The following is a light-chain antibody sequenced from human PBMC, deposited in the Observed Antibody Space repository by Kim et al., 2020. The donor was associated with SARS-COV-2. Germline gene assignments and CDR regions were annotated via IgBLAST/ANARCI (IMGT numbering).Light chain of an antibody. CDR1: SSNIGNKY. CDR2: DNN. CDR3: GTWDSSLSAGV. J-gene: IGLJ2*01. Sequence: GQKGTISCSGSSSNIGNKYVSWYQQLPGTAPKLLIYDNNKRPSGIPDRFSGSKSGTSATLGITGLQTGDEADYYCGTWDSSLSAGVFGGGTQLTVL. V-gene: IGLV1-51*01.